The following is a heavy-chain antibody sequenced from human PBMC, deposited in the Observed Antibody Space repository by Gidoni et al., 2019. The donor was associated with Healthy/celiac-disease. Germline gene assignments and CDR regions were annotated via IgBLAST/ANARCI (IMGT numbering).Heavy chain of an antibody. CDR1: GFTFSNAW. V-gene: IGHV3-15*07. D-gene: IGHD2-21*02. CDR2: IKSKTDGGTT. CDR3: TTDFGCGGDCYSGLYY. J-gene: IGHJ4*02. Sequence: EVQLVESGGGLVKPGGSLRLSCAASGFTFSNAWMNWVRQAPGKGLEWVGRIKSKTDGGTTDYAAPVKGRFTISRDDSKNTLYLQMNSLKTEDTAVYYCTTDFGCGGDCYSGLYYWGQGTLVTVSS.